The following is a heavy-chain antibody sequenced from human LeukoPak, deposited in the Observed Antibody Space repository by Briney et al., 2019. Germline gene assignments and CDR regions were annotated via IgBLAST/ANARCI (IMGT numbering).Heavy chain of an antibody. Sequence: SETLSLTCTVSGDSINTYFWSWIRQPPGKGLEWIGYISYSGNTNYNPSLKSRVTISVDTSKNQFFMKMNTVTAADTAVYYCARRRDGYNFGSFYFDYWGQGILVTVSS. D-gene: IGHD5-24*01. CDR2: ISYSGNT. CDR1: GDSINTYF. V-gene: IGHV4-59*08. CDR3: ARRRDGYNFGSFYFDY. J-gene: IGHJ4*02.